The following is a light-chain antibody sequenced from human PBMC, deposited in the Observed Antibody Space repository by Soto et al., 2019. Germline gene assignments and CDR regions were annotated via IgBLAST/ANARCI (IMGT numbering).Light chain of an antibody. CDR1: SSNIGSNT. V-gene: IGLV1-44*01. CDR2: ADN. CDR3: AAWHDSLSIYA. J-gene: IGLJ1*01. Sequence: VLTQPPSASGTPGQRVAISCSGSSSNIGSNTVNWYQQLPGTAPRLLIYADNLRPSGVPDRFSGSKSGASAPLAISGLQSGDEADYYCAAWHDSLSIYAFGTGTKVTVL.